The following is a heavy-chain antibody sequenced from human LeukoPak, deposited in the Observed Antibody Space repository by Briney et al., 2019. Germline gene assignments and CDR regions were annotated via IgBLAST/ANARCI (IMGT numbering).Heavy chain of an antibody. CDR1: GGSISSSSYY. V-gene: IGHV4-39*01. CDR2: IYYSGST. J-gene: IGHJ4*02. Sequence: NPSETLSLTCTVSGGSISSSSYYWGWIRQPPGKGLEWIGSIYYSGSTYYNPSLKSRVTISVDTSKNQFSLTPSSATAAPTALYYCPRVGHWGQGTLVTVSS. D-gene: IGHD1-26*01. CDR3: PRVGH.